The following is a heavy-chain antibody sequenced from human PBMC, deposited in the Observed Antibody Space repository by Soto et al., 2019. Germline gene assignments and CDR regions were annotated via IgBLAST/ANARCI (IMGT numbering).Heavy chain of an antibody. CDR1: GFSLSTSGVG. J-gene: IGHJ4*02. D-gene: IGHD6-25*01. Sequence: QITLKESGPTLVKPTQTLTLTCTFSGFSLSTSGVGVGWIRQSPGKALEWLAMIYWDGDKRYSPSLKSRLTITKDTSKNQVVLTMTNMDPVDTATYYCGHSKGLAAAGPDRKTVFHYWGQGTLVTVSS. CDR2: IYWDGDK. CDR3: GHSKGLAAAGPDRKTVFHY. V-gene: IGHV2-5*02.